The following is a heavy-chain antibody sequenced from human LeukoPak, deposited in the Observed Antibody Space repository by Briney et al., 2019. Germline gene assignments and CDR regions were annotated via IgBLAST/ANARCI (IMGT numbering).Heavy chain of an antibody. CDR2: IYPGDSDT. Sequence: GESLKISCKGSGYSFTSYWIGWVRPMPGKGLEWMGIIYPGDSDTRYSPSFQGQVTISADKSISTAYLQWSSLKASDTAMYYCARGSGYSSSWYGGPGAFDIWGQGTMVTVSS. D-gene: IGHD6-13*01. CDR3: ARGSGYSSSWYGGPGAFDI. J-gene: IGHJ3*02. CDR1: GYSFTSYW. V-gene: IGHV5-51*01.